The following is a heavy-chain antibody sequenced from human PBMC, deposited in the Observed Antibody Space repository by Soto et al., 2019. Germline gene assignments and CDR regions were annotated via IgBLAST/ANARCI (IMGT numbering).Heavy chain of an antibody. V-gene: IGHV4-31*03. CDR2: IHNSGST. J-gene: IGHJ4*02. CDR1: GASISSGGYY. D-gene: IGHD3-22*01. CDR3: ATAASSGYYLNS. Sequence: SETLSLTCTVSGASISSGGYYWSWIRQHPRKGLEWIGYIHNSGSTNYNPSLKSRVTISLDTSQNQFSLKMTSATAADTAEYFCATAASSGYYLNSWGQGTLVTVSS.